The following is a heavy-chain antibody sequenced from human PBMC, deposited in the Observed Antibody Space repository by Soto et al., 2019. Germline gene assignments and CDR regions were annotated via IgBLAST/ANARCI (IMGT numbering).Heavy chain of an antibody. CDR1: GGSVTTYS. Sequence: QVQLQESGPGLLKPSETLSLSCTVSGGSVTTYSWGWIRHPPGKELEWVGYISYSGSTNYNPSLKSRVTISRVTSKNQFSLNLVSVTAADTGVYYCARASYYSYMDVWGKGTTVTVSS. CDR3: ARASYYSYMDV. J-gene: IGHJ6*03. CDR2: ISYSGST. V-gene: IGHV4-59*02.